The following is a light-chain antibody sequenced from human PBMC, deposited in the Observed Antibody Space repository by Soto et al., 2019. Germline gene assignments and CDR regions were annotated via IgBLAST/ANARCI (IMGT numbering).Light chain of an antibody. Sequence: QSVLTQPASVSGSPGQSITISCTGTSSDVGGYNYVSWYQQHPGKAPKLMIYDVGNRPSGVSNRFSGSKSGNTASLTISGLQAEDEADYYCSSYTSSSTLAFLVFGTGTKVTVL. CDR2: DVG. V-gene: IGLV2-14*01. J-gene: IGLJ1*01. CDR3: SSYTSSSTLAFLV. CDR1: SSDVGGYNY.